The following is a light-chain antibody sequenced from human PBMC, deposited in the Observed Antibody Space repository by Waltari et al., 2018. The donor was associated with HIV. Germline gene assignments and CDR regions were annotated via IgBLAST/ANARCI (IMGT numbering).Light chain of an antibody. CDR3: EQYDTHPYT. V-gene: IGKV1-33*01. Sequence: DIQMTQSPSSLSASVRDRVTITCQASQDISKSFNWYQQTTGKAPTLLLFAASNLETGVPSRCSRSGSGTEFTFDIKSLRPENIATYYCEQYDTHPYTFAQGTKLEI. CDR2: AAS. J-gene: IGKJ2*01. CDR1: QDISKS.